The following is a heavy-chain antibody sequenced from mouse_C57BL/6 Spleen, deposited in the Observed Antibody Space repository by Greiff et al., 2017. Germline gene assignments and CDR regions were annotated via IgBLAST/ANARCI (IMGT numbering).Heavy chain of an antibody. CDR1: GYTFTSYW. CDR3: ARGLPPYYAMDY. D-gene: IGHD2-2*01. Sequence: QVQLQQPGAELVKPGASVKLSCKASGYTFTSYWMQWVKQRPGQGLEWIGEIDPSDSYTNYNQQFKGKATLTVDTSSSTAYMQLSSLTSEDSAVYYCARGLPPYYAMDYWGQGTSVTVSS. CDR2: IDPSDSYT. V-gene: IGHV1-50*01. J-gene: IGHJ4*01.